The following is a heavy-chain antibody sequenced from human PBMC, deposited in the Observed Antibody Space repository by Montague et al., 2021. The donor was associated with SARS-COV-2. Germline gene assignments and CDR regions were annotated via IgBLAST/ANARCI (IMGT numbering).Heavy chain of an antibody. V-gene: IGHV3-74*01. D-gene: IGHD1-20*01. CDR3: ARDLRVGGGITGTTASDD. J-gene: IGHJ4*02. Sequence: SLRLSCAASGFTFSSDWMHWVRQASGKGPVWISRINPDGGHTDSAHFVRGRFTTSRDNAKNTLYLLMNSLRAEDTAIYYCARDLRVGGGITGTTASDDWGQGTLVTVSS. CDR1: GFTFSSDW. CDR2: INPDGGHT.